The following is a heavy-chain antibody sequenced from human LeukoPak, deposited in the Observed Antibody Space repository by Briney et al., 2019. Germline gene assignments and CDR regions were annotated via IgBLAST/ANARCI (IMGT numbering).Heavy chain of an antibody. CDR3: ARAHHRRVYDYVWGSYPY. J-gene: IGHJ4*02. V-gene: IGHV3-48*01. CDR1: RFTFSSYS. Sequence: PGGSLRLSCAASRFTFSSYSMNWVRQAPGKGLEWVSYISSSSSTIYYADSVKGRFTISRDNAKNSLYLQMNSLRAEDTAVYYCARAHHRRVYDYVWGSYPYWGQGTLVTVSS. CDR2: ISSSSSTI. D-gene: IGHD3-16*02.